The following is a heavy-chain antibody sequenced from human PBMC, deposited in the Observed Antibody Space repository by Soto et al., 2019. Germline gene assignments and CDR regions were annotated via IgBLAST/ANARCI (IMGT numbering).Heavy chain of an antibody. D-gene: IGHD2-15*01. J-gene: IGHJ5*02. CDR3: ARGPGGYCSGGSCYGRLDP. V-gene: IGHV4-30-4*01. Sequence: TLSLTCTVSGGSISSGDYYWSWIRQPPGKGLEWIGYIYYSGSTYYNPSLKGRVTISVDTSKNQFSLKLSSVTAADTAVYYCARGPGGYCSGGSCYGRLDPWGQGTLVTVSS. CDR1: GGSISSGDYY. CDR2: IYYSGST.